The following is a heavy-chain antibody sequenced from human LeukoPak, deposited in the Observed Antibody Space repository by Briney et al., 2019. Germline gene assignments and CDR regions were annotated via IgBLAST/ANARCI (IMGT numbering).Heavy chain of an antibody. D-gene: IGHD4-17*01. CDR1: GYTFTSYD. J-gene: IGHJ6*02. V-gene: IGHV1-8*01. CDR3: ARDLDYGDYAHYYYYGMDV. CDR2: MNPNSGNT. Sequence: GASVKVSCKASGYTFTSYDINWVRQATGQGLEWMGWMNPNSGNTGYAQKFQGRVTMIRNTSISTAYMELSSLRSEDTAVYYCARDLDYGDYAHYYYYGMDVWGQGTTVTVSS.